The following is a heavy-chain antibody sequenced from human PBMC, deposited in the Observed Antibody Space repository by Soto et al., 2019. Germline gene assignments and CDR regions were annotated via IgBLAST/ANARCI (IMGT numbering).Heavy chain of an antibody. CDR3: ARVLKSDDDYDILTGRTEYYFDY. J-gene: IGHJ4*02. CDR1: GGSISSGGYY. V-gene: IGHV4-31*03. CDR2: IYYSGST. D-gene: IGHD3-9*01. Sequence: SETLSLTCTVSGGSISSGGYYWSWIRQHPGKGLEWIGYIYYSGSTYYNPSLKSRVTISVDTSKNQFSLKLSSVTAADTAVYYCARVLKSDDDYDILTGRTEYYFDYWCQGILVNVS.